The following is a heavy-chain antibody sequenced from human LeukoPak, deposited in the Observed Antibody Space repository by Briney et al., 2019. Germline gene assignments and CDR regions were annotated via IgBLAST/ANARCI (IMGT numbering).Heavy chain of an antibody. CDR2: IRYDGSNK. CDR3: AKDEAGEIDY. Sequence: GGSLRLSCAASGFTFSSYGMHWVRQAPGKGLEWVAFIRYDGSNKYYADSVKGRFTISRDNSKNTLYVQMSSLRAEDTAVYYCAKDEAGEIDYWGQGTLVTVYS. CDR1: GFTFSSYG. J-gene: IGHJ4*02. V-gene: IGHV3-30*02. D-gene: IGHD7-27*01.